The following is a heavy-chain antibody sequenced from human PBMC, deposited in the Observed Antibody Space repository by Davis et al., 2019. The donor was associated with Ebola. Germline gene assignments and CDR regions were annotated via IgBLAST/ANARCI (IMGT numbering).Heavy chain of an antibody. Sequence: GESLKISCAASGFTFSSYSMNWVRQAPGKGLEWVSSISSSSSYIYYADSVKGRFTISRDNSKNTLYLQMNSLRSEDTALYYCARSLSGRSGAMDLWGQGTTVIVSS. V-gene: IGHV3-21*01. J-gene: IGHJ6*02. CDR2: ISSSSSYI. CDR1: GFTFSSYS. CDR3: ARSLSGRSGAMDL. D-gene: IGHD3-3*01.